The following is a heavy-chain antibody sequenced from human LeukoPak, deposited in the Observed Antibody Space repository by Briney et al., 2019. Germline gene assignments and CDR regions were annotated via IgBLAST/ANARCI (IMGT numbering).Heavy chain of an antibody. Sequence: PSETLSLTCAVYGGSFSGYYWTWIRQPPGKGLEWIGEINHIGSTNYNPSLKSRVTISVDTSNNRFSLKLRSVTAADTAVYYCASRRVTRKGTFDIWGQGTMVTVSS. D-gene: IGHD1-14*01. V-gene: IGHV4-34*01. CDR2: INHIGST. CDR1: GGSFSGYY. J-gene: IGHJ3*02. CDR3: ASRRVTRKGTFDI.